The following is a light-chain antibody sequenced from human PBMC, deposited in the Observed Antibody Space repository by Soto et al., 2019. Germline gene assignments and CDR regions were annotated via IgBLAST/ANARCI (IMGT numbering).Light chain of an antibody. J-gene: IGLJ3*02. Sequence: QSALTQPASVSGSPGQSITISCNGTSSDVGGYNYVSWYQQHPGKAPKLMIYEVSNRPSGVSNRFSGSKSGNTASLTISGLQAEDEADYYCSSYTTISTLEVFGGGTKLTVL. CDR3: SSYTTISTLEV. CDR1: SSDVGGYNY. V-gene: IGLV2-14*01. CDR2: EVS.